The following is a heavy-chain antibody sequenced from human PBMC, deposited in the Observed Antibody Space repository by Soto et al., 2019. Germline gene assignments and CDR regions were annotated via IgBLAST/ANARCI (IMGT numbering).Heavy chain of an antibody. D-gene: IGHD3-10*01. V-gene: IGHV5-51*01. CDR3: ARLMVRGVISPPYYYYYGMDV. Sequence: PGESLKISCKSSGYSFTSYWIAWVRQMPGKGLEWMGIIYPGDSDTRYSPSFQGQVTISADKSISTAYLQWSSLKASDTAMYYCARLMVRGVISPPYYYYYGMDVWGQGTTVTVSS. J-gene: IGHJ6*02. CDR2: IYPGDSDT. CDR1: GYSFTSYW.